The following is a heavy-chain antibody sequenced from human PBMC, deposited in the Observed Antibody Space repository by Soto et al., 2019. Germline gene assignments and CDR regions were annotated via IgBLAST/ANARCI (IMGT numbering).Heavy chain of an antibody. CDR2: ISRSGGST. V-gene: IGHV3-23*01. D-gene: IGHD6-19*01. Sequence: EVQLLESGGGLVQPGGSLRLCCAASGVTFSTYAMSWVRQAPGKGLEWVSAISRSGGSTYYADSVKGRFTVSRDYPENMLYLQMNSLRAEDTAVYFCAKGSASTYYFDSWGQGTLVTVSS. CDR1: GVTFSTYA. CDR3: AKGSASTYYFDS. J-gene: IGHJ4*02.